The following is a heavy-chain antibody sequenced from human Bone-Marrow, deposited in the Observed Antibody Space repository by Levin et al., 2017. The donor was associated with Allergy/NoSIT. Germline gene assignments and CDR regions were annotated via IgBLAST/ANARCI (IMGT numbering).Heavy chain of an antibody. CDR2: INPDSGGT. CDR3: ARGGDYATLDY. V-gene: IGHV1-2*07. D-gene: IGHD3-16*01. J-gene: IGHJ4*02. Sequence: ASVKVSCKASGYTFSDNYIHWVRQAPGQGLEWMGWINPDSGGTKYAHMFKGRVIMTTDTSLSTAYMELNRLTSDDTAVYYCARGGDYATLDYWGQGTLVTVS. CDR1: GYTFSDNY.